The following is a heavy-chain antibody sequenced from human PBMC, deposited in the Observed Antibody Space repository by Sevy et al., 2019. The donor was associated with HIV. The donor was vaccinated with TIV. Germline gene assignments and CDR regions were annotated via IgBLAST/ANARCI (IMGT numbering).Heavy chain of an antibody. Sequence: GGSLRLSCEASAITIRDYWMSWVRQAPGKGLEWVANINPDGTRIYYADSVKGRFTISRDHAKTFVFLQMSSLRAEDTAVYYCVIAIQLAASYWGQGTLVTVSS. CDR3: VIAIQLAASY. J-gene: IGHJ4*02. V-gene: IGHV3-7*02. D-gene: IGHD2-15*01. CDR2: INPDGTRI. CDR1: AITIRDYW.